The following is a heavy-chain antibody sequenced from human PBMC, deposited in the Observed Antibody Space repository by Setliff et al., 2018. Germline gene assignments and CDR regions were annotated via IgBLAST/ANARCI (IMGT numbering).Heavy chain of an antibody. CDR2: IKEDGSEK. D-gene: IGHD3-3*01. CDR3: ARRHIGVIIGYYFDY. J-gene: IGHJ4*02. CDR1: GFTFSTYW. Sequence: GGSLRLSCAASGFTFSTYWMTWVRQAPGKGLECVANIKEDGSEKYYVDSVKGRFTISRDNAKNSLYLQMNSLRAEDTAVYYCARRHIGVIIGYYFDYWGQGTLVTVSS. V-gene: IGHV3-7*03.